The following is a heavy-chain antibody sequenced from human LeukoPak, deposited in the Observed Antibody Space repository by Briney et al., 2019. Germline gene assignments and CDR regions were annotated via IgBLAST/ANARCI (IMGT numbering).Heavy chain of an antibody. D-gene: IGHD1-1*01. CDR3: ARTTV. V-gene: IGHV3-7*01. CDR1: GFTFSNYW. Sequence: GGSLRLSCAGSGFTFSNYWMSWVRQAPGKGLEWVANIKQDGSNKYYVDTVKGRFTISRATAKNSLYLQMNSLRAEDTAVHFCARTTVWGKGTTVTVSS. CDR2: IKQDGSNK. J-gene: IGHJ6*01.